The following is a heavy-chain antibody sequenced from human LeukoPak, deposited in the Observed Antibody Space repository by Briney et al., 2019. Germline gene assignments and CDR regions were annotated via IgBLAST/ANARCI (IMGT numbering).Heavy chain of an antibody. J-gene: IGHJ4*02. Sequence: GGSLRLSCAASGFTFSSYAMHWVRQAPGKGLEWVAVTSYDGSNKYYADSVKGRFTISRDNSKNTLYLQMNSLRAEDTAVYYCARVDYYDSSGYYYGFDYWGQGTLVTVSS. CDR2: TSYDGSNK. CDR1: GFTFSSYA. V-gene: IGHV3-30-3*01. CDR3: ARVDYYDSSGYYYGFDY. D-gene: IGHD3-22*01.